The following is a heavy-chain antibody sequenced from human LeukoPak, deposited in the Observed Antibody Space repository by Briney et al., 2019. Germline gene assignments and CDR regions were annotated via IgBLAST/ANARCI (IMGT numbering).Heavy chain of an antibody. J-gene: IGHJ4*02. Sequence: PGGPLRLSCAASGFTFSFYSMNWVRQAPGKGLQWVSSISSSSDYIYYADSVKGRFTISRDNAKNSLYLQMNSLRAEDTAVYYCARESPGTTVFDYWGQGTLVTVSS. CDR3: ARESPGTTVFDY. D-gene: IGHD1-1*01. CDR2: ISSSSDYI. V-gene: IGHV3-21*01. CDR1: GFTFSFYS.